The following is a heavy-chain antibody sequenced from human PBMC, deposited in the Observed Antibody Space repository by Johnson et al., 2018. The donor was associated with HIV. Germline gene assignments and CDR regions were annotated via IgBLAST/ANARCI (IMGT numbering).Heavy chain of an antibody. Sequence: QVQLVESGGGVVQPGRSLRLSCAASGFTFSSYAMHWVRQAPGKGLEWVAVISYDVSNKYYADSVKGRFTISRDNSKNTLYLQMNSLRAEDTAVYYCARVVVLIGAFDIWGQGTMVTVSS. CDR2: ISYDVSNK. CDR3: ARVVVLIGAFDI. V-gene: IGHV3-30*04. J-gene: IGHJ3*02. D-gene: IGHD3-22*01. CDR1: GFTFSSYA.